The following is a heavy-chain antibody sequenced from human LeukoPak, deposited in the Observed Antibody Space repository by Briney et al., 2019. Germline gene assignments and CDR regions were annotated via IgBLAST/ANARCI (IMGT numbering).Heavy chain of an antibody. V-gene: IGHV1-69*13. J-gene: IGHJ5*02. CDR1: GGTFSSYA. D-gene: IGHD5-24*01. CDR2: IIPIFGTA. Sequence: GASVKVSCKASGGTFSSYAISWVRQAPGQGLEWMGGIIPIFGTANYAQKFQGRVTITADESTSTAYMELSSLRSEDTAVYYCARGVDGYNLNWFDPWGQGTLVTVSS. CDR3: ARGVDGYNLNWFDP.